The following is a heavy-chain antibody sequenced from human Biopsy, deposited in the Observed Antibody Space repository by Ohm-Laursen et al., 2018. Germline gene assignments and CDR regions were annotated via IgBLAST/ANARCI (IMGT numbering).Heavy chain of an antibody. CDR2: IDVLDYNT. CDR1: GFTFNTYG. CDR3: VRGWGGYNFDS. V-gene: IGHV3-23*01. D-gene: IGHD2-2*02. Sequence: GSLRLSCSAPGFTFNTYGMHWVRQAPGKGLEWVSHIDVLDYNTYYVDPVRGRFTISRDNSKEMVYLQINSLRADDTAVYYCVRGWGGYNFDSWGPGTLVTASS. J-gene: IGHJ4*01.